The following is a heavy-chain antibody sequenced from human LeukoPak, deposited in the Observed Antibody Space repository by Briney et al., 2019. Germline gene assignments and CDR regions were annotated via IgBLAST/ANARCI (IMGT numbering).Heavy chain of an antibody. D-gene: IGHD3-22*01. CDR2: ITGSGGNT. CDR1: GFSFSSYV. Sequence: GGSLRLSCAASGFSFSSYVMSWVRQGPGKGLEWVSTITGSGGNTDYADSVKGRFTISRDNSKNTLYLQMHSLRAEDTAVYYCAVDWYDSSGYGTFDYWGQGTLVTVSS. CDR3: AVDWYDSSGYGTFDY. V-gene: IGHV3-23*01. J-gene: IGHJ4*02.